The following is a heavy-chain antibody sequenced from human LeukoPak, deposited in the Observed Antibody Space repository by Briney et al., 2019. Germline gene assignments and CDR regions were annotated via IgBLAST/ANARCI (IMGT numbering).Heavy chain of an antibody. V-gene: IGHV4-34*01. CDR1: GGSFSGYY. J-gene: IGHJ4*02. CDR2: INHSGGT. D-gene: IGHD3-10*01. CDR3: ARDLYYGSGTYDY. Sequence: KTSETLSLTCAVYGGSFSGYYWSWIRQPPGKGLEWIGEINHSGGTNYNPSLKSRVTISVDTSKNQFSLKLSSVTAADTAVYYCARDLYYGSGTYDYWGQGTLVTVSS.